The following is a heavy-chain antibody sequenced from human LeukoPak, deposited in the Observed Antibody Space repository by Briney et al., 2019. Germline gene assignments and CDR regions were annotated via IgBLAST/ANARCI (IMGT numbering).Heavy chain of an antibody. CDR2: TRNKANSYTT. CDR1: GFTFSDHY. J-gene: IGHJ3*02. V-gene: IGHV3-72*01. D-gene: IGHD2-15*01. Sequence: GESLRLSCAASGFTFSDHYMDWVRQAPGKGLEWVGRTRNKANSYTTEYAASVKGRFTISRDDSKNSLYLQMNSLKTEDTAVYYCARRGGPGAWAFDIWGQGTMVTVSS. CDR3: ARRGGPGAWAFDI.